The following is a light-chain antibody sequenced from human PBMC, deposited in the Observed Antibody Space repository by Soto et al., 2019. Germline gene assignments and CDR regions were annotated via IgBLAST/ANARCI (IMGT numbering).Light chain of an antibody. V-gene: IGKV3-11*01. CDR2: DVS. CDR3: QQRSNWPFT. J-gene: IGKJ3*01. Sequence: EIVLTQSPATLSLSPGERATLSCRASETISKSLAWYQQRRGQPPRLLMYDVSNMASDLPARFSGSGSGTDFILTISSLEHEDFAVYYCQQRSNWPFTFGPGTTVDF. CDR1: ETISKS.